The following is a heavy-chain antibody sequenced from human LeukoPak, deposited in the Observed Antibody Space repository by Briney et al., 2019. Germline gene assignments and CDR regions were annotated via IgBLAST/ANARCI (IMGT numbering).Heavy chain of an antibody. CDR1: GFTFSGSA. CDR2: IKSKTDGGTT. Sequence: GGSLRLSCAASGFTFSGSAMPWVRQAPGKGLEWVGRIKSKTDGGTTDYAAPVKGRFTISRDDSKNTLYLQMNSLKTEDTAVYYCTTDTLGGIDYWGQGTLVTVSS. V-gene: IGHV3-15*01. D-gene: IGHD2-15*01. J-gene: IGHJ4*02. CDR3: TTDTLGGIDY.